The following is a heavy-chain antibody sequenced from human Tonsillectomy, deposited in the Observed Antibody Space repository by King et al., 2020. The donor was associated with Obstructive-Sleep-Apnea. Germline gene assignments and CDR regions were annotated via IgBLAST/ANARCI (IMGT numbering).Heavy chain of an antibody. J-gene: IGHJ6*02. D-gene: IGHD3-16*01. CDR2: IYYSGRT. Sequence: VQLQESGPGLVRPSETLSLTCSVSGASINNYFWSWIRQPPGKGLEWIGYIYYSGRTNYSPSLKSRVTVSLDTSKRQFSLKLTSVTAADTAVYYCARRGFGSYGLDVWGQGTTVTVSS. CDR3: ARRGFGSYGLDV. CDR1: GASINNYF. V-gene: IGHV4-59*08.